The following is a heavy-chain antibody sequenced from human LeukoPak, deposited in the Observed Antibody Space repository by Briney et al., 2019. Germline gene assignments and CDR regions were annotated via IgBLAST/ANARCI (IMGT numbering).Heavy chain of an antibody. V-gene: IGHV1-69*01. CDR3: ARGVYNWNDNIFDY. Sequence: SVKVSCKASGGTFSSYAISWVRQAPGQGLEWMGGIIPIFGTANYAQKFQGRVTITADESTSTAYMELSSLRSEDTAVYYCARGVYNWNDNIFDYWGQGTLVTVSS. CDR2: IIPIFGTA. J-gene: IGHJ4*02. D-gene: IGHD1-1*01. CDR1: GGTFSSYA.